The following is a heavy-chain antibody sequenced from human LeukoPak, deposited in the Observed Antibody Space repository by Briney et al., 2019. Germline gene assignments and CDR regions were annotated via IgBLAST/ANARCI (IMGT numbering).Heavy chain of an antibody. CDR1: GGTFSSYT. J-gene: IGHJ4*02. Sequence: SVKVSCKASGGTFSSYTISWVRQAPGQGLEWMGRIIPILGIANYAQKFQGRVTITADKSTSTAYMELSSLRSEDTAVYYCAIESSSSSWAFDYWGQGTLVTVSS. V-gene: IGHV1-69*02. CDR2: IIPILGIA. D-gene: IGHD6-6*01. CDR3: AIESSSSSWAFDY.